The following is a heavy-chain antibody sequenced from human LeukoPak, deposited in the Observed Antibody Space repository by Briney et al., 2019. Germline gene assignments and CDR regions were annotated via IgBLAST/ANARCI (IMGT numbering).Heavy chain of an antibody. V-gene: IGHV3-48*02. CDR3: ARPHGIAVAGSFDS. J-gene: IGHJ4*02. CDR1: GFTFSYYS. CDR2: ISTSSTI. D-gene: IGHD6-19*01. Sequence: GGSLRLSCAASGFTFSYYSMNWVRQAPGKGLEGVSYISTSSTIYYADSVKGRFTISRDNAKNSVYLQMNSLRDEDTAVYYCARPHGIAVAGSFDSWGQGTLVTVSS.